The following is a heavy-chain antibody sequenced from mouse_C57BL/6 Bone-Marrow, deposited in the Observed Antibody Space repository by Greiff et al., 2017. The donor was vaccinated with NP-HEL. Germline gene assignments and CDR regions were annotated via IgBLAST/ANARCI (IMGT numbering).Heavy chain of an antibody. J-gene: IGHJ2*01. Sequence: VKLVESGAELVKPGASVKLSCKASGYTFTSYWMHWVKQRPGQGLEWIGMIHPNSGSTNYNEKFKSKATLTVDKSSSTAYMQLSSLTSEDSAVYYCARGTAPEDFDYWGQGTTLTVSS. CDR1: GYTFTSYW. D-gene: IGHD3-3*01. CDR3: ARGTAPEDFDY. V-gene: IGHV1-64*01. CDR2: IHPNSGST.